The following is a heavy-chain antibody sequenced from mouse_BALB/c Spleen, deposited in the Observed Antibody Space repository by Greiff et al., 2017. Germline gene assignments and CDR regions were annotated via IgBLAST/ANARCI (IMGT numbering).Heavy chain of an antibody. J-gene: IGHJ4*01. CDR2: ISDGGSYT. V-gene: IGHV5-4*02. CDR3: AKGIYYGYDGGYYYAMDY. CDR1: GFTFSDYY. D-gene: IGHD2-2*01. Sequence: EVKLVESGGGLVKPGGSLKLSCAASGFTFSDYYMYWVRQTPEKRLEWVATISDGGSYTYYPDSVKGRFTISRDNAKNNLYLQMSSLKSEDTAMYYCAKGIYYGYDGGYYYAMDYWGQGTSVTVSS.